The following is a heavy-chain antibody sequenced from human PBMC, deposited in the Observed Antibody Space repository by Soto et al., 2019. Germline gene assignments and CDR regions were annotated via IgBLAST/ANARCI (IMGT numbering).Heavy chain of an antibody. V-gene: IGHV1-46*03. D-gene: IGHD2-15*01. J-gene: IGHJ4*02. CDR2: INPSGGST. Sequence: QVQLVQSGAEVKKPGASVKVSCKASGYTFTSYYMHWVRQAPGQGLEWMGIINPSGGSTSYAQKFQGRVTTTRGTSTRTVYMELSSLRSEDTAVYYCARVYCSGGSCYSIDYWGQGTLVTVSS. CDR3: ARVYCSGGSCYSIDY. CDR1: GYTFTSYY.